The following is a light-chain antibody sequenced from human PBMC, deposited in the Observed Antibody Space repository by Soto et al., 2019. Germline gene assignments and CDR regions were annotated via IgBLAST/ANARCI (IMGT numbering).Light chain of an antibody. CDR3: GSYAGGSRV. V-gene: IGLV2-23*02. CDR2: EVG. J-gene: IGLJ1*01. CDR1: SRDVGAYKL. Sequence: QLVLTQPASVSGSPGQSITISCTGTSRDVGAYKLVSWYQQHPGKAPKLIIYEVGERPSGASNRFSGSKSGNTASLTISGLQAEDEAYYYCGSYAGGSRVFGTGTKLTVL.